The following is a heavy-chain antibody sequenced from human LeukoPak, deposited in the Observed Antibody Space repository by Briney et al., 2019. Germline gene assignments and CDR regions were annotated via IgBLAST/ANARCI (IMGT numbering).Heavy chain of an antibody. D-gene: IGHD3-22*01. CDR3: ARKTYYYDSGDYGWFDP. J-gene: IGHJ5*02. V-gene: IGHV3-7*01. CDR1: GFNFSDYW. CDR2: IKQDGSEK. Sequence: GGSLRLSCAASGFNFSDYWMTWVRQAPGKGLEWVANIKQDGSEKYYVDSVKGRFTISRDNAKNSLHLQMNSLRAEDTAVYYCARKTYYYDSGDYGWFDPWGQGTLVSVSS.